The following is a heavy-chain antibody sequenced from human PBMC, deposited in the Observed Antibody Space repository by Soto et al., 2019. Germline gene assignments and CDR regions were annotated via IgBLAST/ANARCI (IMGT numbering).Heavy chain of an antibody. Sequence: QITLKESGPTLVKPTQTLTLTCTVSGFSLSTSGVGVGWIRQPPGKALEWLALIFWDDDKRYSPSLKSRLTIPKDTSKNTVVHTKTQMDPVDTATYHCADRHSATFGYWGQGTLVTGSS. CDR2: IFWDDDK. V-gene: IGHV2-5*02. CDR1: GFSLSTSGVG. D-gene: IGHD3-10*01. J-gene: IGHJ4*02. CDR3: ADRHSATFGY.